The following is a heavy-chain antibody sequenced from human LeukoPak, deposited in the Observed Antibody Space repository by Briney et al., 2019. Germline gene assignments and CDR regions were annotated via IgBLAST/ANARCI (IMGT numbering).Heavy chain of an antibody. CDR3: ARDMRGWYGYYFDY. J-gene: IGHJ4*02. D-gene: IGHD6-19*01. V-gene: IGHV3-20*04. CDR1: GFTFDDYG. Sequence: PGGSLRLSCAASGFTFDDYGVSWVRHAAGKGLEWVSGIHWNGGSTGYADSVKGRFTIPRDNAKNSLYLQMNSRSAEDTALYYCARDMRGWYGYYFDYCGQRSLVTVSS. CDR2: IHWNGGST.